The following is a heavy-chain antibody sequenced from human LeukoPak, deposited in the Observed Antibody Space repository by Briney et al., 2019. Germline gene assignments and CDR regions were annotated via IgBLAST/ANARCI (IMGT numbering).Heavy chain of an antibody. CDR1: GFTFSSYA. CDR2: ISYDGSNK. Sequence: GGSLRLSCAASGFTFSSYAMHWVRQAPGKGLEWVAVISYDGSNKYYADSVKGRFTISRDNSKNTLYLQKNSLRAEDTAVYYCARGGAYDFWSGYYNGDRFDYWGQGTLVTVSS. D-gene: IGHD3-3*01. J-gene: IGHJ4*02. CDR3: ARGGAYDFWSGYYNGDRFDY. V-gene: IGHV3-30-3*01.